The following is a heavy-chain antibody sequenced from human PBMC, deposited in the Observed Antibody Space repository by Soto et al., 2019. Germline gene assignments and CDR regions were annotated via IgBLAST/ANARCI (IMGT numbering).Heavy chain of an antibody. CDR2: IYYTGST. Sequence: SETLALTCAVSGGSVNSDSYYWSWIWQPPGRGLEWIGYIYYTGSTNYNPSLKSRVTISIDTSRNQFSLKLSSVTAADTAVYYCAREFSNSPEAFDSWGQCGLVTAS. D-gene: IGHD6-6*01. J-gene: IGHJ4*02. CDR1: GGSVNSDSYY. V-gene: IGHV4-61*01. CDR3: AREFSNSPEAFDS.